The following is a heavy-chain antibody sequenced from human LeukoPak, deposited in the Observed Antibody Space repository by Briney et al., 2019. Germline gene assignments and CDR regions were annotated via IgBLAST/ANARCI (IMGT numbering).Heavy chain of an antibody. CDR2: ISSSRSYI. V-gene: IGHV3-21*01. CDR3: ARDRRGYSYGSHIFDY. D-gene: IGHD5-18*01. CDR1: GFTFSTYT. Sequence: GGSLRLSCAASGFTFSTYTMNWVRQAPGKGLEWVSSISSSRSYIYYADSVKGRFTISRDNAKNSLYLRMNGLRAEDTAVYYCARDRRGYSYGSHIFDYWGQGILVTVSS. J-gene: IGHJ4*02.